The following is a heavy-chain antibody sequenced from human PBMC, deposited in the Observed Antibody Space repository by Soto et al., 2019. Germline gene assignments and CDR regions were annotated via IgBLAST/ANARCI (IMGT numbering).Heavy chain of an antibody. CDR2: ISYDGSNK. V-gene: IGHV3-30-3*01. CDR3: ARKRGSSPVLPSYGMDV. CDR1: GFTFSSYA. D-gene: IGHD2-15*01. J-gene: IGHJ6*02. Sequence: PGGSLRLSCAASGFTFSSYAMHWVRQAPGKGLEWVAVISYDGSNKYYADSVKGRFTISRDNSKNTLYLQMNSLRAEYTAVYYCARKRGSSPVLPSYGMDVWGQGTTVTVSS.